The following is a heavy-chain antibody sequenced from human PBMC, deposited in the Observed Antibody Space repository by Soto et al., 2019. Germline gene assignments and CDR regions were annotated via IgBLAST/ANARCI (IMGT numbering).Heavy chain of an antibody. D-gene: IGHD1-7*01. J-gene: IGHJ5*02. Sequence: PGGSLRLSCAAYGFTSSSYSMNWVRQAPGKGLEWVSSISSSSSYIYYADSVKGRFTISRDNAKNSLYLQMNSLRAEDTAAYYCARDWNYGGTGWFDPWGQGTLVTVSS. V-gene: IGHV3-21*01. CDR2: ISSSSSYI. CDR1: GFTSSSYS. CDR3: ARDWNYGGTGWFDP.